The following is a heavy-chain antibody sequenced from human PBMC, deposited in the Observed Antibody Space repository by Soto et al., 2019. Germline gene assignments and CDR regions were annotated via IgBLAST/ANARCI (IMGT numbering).Heavy chain of an antibody. CDR1: GGSFSGYY. CDR2: INQSGST. Sequence: QVQLQQWGAGLLKPSETLSLTCAVYGGSFSGYYWSWIRQPPGKGLEWFGEINQSGSTNYNPSLNSRVAISVDTSKNQFSLKLSSVTAADTAVHYCARTYSSSSSPFEYWGQGTLVTVSS. V-gene: IGHV4-34*01. CDR3: ARTYSSSSSPFEY. J-gene: IGHJ4*02. D-gene: IGHD6-13*01.